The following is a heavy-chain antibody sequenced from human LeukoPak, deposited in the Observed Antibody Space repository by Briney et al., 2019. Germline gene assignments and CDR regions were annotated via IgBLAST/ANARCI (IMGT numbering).Heavy chain of an antibody. Sequence: QPGGSLRLSCAASGFTFSSYAMSWVRQAPGKGLEWVSAISGSGGSTYYADSVKGRFTISRDNSKNTLYLQMNSLRAEDTAVYYCAKRGSSGSYRYLEYWGQGTLVTVSS. CDR1: GFTFSSYA. J-gene: IGHJ4*02. CDR3: AKRGSSGSYRYLEY. D-gene: IGHD1-26*01. V-gene: IGHV3-23*01. CDR2: ISGSGGST.